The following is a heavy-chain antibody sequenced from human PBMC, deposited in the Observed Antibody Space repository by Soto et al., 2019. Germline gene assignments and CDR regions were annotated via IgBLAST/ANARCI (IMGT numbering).Heavy chain of an antibody. CDR1: GYTFTSYH. CDR2: INPSGGST. J-gene: IGHJ6*02. V-gene: IGHV1-46*01. CDR3: ARDRPVPYYDFWSGPSYYYYYGMDV. Sequence: ASVKVSCKASGYTFTSYHMHWVRQAPGQGLEWMGIINPSGGSTSYAQKFQGRVTMTRDTSTSTVYMELSSLRSEDTAVYYCARDRPVPYYDFWSGPSYYYYYGMDVWGQGTTVTVSS. D-gene: IGHD3-3*01.